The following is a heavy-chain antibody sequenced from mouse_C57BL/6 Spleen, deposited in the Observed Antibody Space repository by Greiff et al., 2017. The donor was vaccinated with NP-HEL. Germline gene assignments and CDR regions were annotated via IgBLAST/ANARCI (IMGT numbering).Heavy chain of an antibody. CDR2: ISNLAYSI. V-gene: IGHV5-15*01. J-gene: IGHJ3*01. D-gene: IGHD2-4*01. CDR3: ARHEGDYDSFAY. Sequence: EVKLMESGGGLVQPGGSLKLSCAASGFTFSDYGMAWVRQAPRKGPEWVAFISNLAYSIYYADTVTGRFTISRENAKNTLYLEMSSLRSEDTAMYYCARHEGDYDSFAYWGQGTLVTVSA. CDR1: GFTFSDYG.